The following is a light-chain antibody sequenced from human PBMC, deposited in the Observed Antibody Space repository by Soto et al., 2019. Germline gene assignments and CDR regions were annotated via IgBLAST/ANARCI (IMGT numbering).Light chain of an antibody. CDR2: EGS. V-gene: IGLV2-23*01. J-gene: IGLJ1*01. CDR3: CSFAGSSTYV. CDR1: SSDVGSYNL. Sequence: QSLLTQPSSVSGSPGQSITISCPGTSSDVGSYNLVSWYQHHPGKAPKLMIYEGSKRPSGVSNRFSGSKSGNTASLTISGLQAEDEADYYCCSFAGSSTYVFGTGTKVTVL.